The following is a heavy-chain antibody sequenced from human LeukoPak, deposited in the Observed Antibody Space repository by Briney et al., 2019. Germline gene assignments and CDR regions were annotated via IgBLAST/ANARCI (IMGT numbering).Heavy chain of an antibody. V-gene: IGHV6-1*01. CDR1: GDSVSSNSAA. D-gene: IGHD3-22*01. J-gene: IGHJ5*02. CDR2: TYYRSKWYN. CDR3: ARTYYDSSGYSTLGTSWFDP. Sequence: SQALSLTCAISGDSVSSNSAAWNWIRQSPSRGLEWLGRTYYRSKWYNDYAVSVKSRITINPDTSKNQFSLQLNSVTPEDTAVYYCARTYYDSSGYSTLGTSWFDPWGQGTLVTASS.